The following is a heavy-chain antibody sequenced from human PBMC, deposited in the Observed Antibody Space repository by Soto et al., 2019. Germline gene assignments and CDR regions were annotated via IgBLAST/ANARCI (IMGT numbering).Heavy chain of an antibody. CDR2: ISGSGGST. V-gene: IGHV3-23*01. Sequence: WGSLRLSCAASGFTFSSYSMIWVRQAPGKGLEWVSAISGSGGSTYYADSVKGRFTISRDNSKNTLYLQMNSLRAEDTAVYFCAKFGAAAGTTDSHLDYWGQGTLVTVSS. CDR1: GFTFSSYS. D-gene: IGHD6-13*01. CDR3: AKFGAAAGTTDSHLDY. J-gene: IGHJ4*02.